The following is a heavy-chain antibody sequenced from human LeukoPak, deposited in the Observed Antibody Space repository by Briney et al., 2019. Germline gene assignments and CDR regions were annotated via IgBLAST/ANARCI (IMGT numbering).Heavy chain of an antibody. CDR3: TKDRLTTVTTSTWFDP. CDR2: ILYDGSNK. J-gene: IGHJ5*02. D-gene: IGHD4-11*01. V-gene: IGHV3-33*06. Sequence: PGRSLRLSCAASGFTFSSYGMHWVRQAPGKGLEWVAVILYDGSNKYYAESVKGRFTISRDNSKNTLYLQMNSLRAEDTAVYYCTKDRLTTVTTSTWFDPWGQGTLVTVSS. CDR1: GFTFSSYG.